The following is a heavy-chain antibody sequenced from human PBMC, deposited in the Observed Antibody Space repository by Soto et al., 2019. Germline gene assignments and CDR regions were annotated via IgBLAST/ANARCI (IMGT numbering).Heavy chain of an antibody. CDR1: GFTFSTYG. J-gene: IGHJ4*02. CDR2: IWHDGSNK. CDR3: ARAVGPFDY. V-gene: IGHV3-33*01. D-gene: IGHD1-26*01. Sequence: QVQLVESGGGVVQPGRSLRLSCAAAGFTFSTYGIHWVRQAPGKGLEWVAVIWHDGSNKYYADSVKGRFTISRDNSKNTLDLEMNSLRAEDTAVYYCARAVGPFDYWGQGTLVTVSS.